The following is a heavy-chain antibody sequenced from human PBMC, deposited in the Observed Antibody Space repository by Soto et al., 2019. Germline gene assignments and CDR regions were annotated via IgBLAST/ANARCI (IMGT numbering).Heavy chain of an antibody. V-gene: IGHV1-2*02. CDR3: ARGMVAAPNPDY. CDR1: GYTFTGYY. Sequence: QVQLVQSGAEVKKPGASVKVSCKASGYTFTGYYMHWVRQAPGQGLEWMGWINPNSGGTNYVQKFQGRVTMTRDTSISTAYMELSRLRSDDTAVYYCARGMVAAPNPDYWGQGTLVTVSS. D-gene: IGHD6-13*01. J-gene: IGHJ4*02. CDR2: INPNSGGT.